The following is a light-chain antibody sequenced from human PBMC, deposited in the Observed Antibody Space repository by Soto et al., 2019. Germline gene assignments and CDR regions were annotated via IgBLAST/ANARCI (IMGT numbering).Light chain of an antibody. V-gene: IGLV4-69*01. CDR3: QTWDTGIQV. J-gene: IGLJ2*01. CDR2: LKNDGSH. Sequence: QLVLTQSPSASASPGASVKLTCTPSSGHSTYTIAWHQQHPGKGPRYLMRLKNDGSHTKGDGIPDRFSGSSFGAERYLTISSLQSEDEADYYCQTWDTGIQVFGAGTKLTVL. CDR1: SGHSTYT.